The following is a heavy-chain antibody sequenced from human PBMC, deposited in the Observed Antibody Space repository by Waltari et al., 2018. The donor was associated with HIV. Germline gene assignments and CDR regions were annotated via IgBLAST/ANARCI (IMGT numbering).Heavy chain of an antibody. J-gene: IGHJ6*03. CDR3: ARVRSSWPGLVCYYMDV. D-gene: IGHD6-13*01. CDR1: GGSFSGYY. CDR2: TNHDGST. V-gene: IGHV4-34*01. Sequence: QVQLQQWGAGLLQPSETLSLTCAVHGGSFSGYYWSWIRQPPAKGLEWIGETNHDGSTNYKPSLKGRVTISVDTSKNQFSLRLSPVTAADTAVYYCARVRSSWPGLVCYYMDVWGKGTTVTVSS.